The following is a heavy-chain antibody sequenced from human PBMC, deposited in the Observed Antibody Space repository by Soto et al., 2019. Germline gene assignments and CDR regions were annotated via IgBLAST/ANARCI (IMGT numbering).Heavy chain of an antibody. CDR2: ISGSGGST. J-gene: IGHJ5*02. V-gene: IGHV3-23*01. D-gene: IGHD3-3*01. CDR1: GFTFSSYA. CDR3: AKIGGSKTTITIFGVVLRGGPFWFDP. Sequence: GGSLRLSCAASGFTFSSYAMSWVRQAPGKGLEWVSAISGSGGSTYYADSVKGRFTISRDNSKNTLYLQMNSLRAEDTAVYYCAKIGGSKTTITIFGVVLRGGPFWFDPWGQGTLVTVSS.